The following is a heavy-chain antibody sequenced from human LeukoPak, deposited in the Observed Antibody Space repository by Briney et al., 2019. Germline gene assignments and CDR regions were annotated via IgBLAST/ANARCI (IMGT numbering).Heavy chain of an antibody. CDR3: ARDGSSGSYYRDY. J-gene: IGHJ4*02. V-gene: IGHV1-18*01. Sequence: ASVKVSCKASGYTFTGYGISWVRQAPGQGLEWMGWISAYNGNTNYAQKLQGRVTMTTDTSTSTAYVELRSLRSDDTAVYYCARDGSSGSYYRDYWGQGTLVTVSS. CDR2: ISAYNGNT. CDR1: GYTFTGYG. D-gene: IGHD3-10*01.